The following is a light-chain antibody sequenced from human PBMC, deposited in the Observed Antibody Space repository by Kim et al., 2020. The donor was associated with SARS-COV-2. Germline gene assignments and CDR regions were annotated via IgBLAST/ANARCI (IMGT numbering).Light chain of an antibody. CDR3: CSYAGSNTWV. V-gene: IGLV2-23*01. Sequence: SVLTQPASVSGAPGQSITLTCTGTSSDVGNYDFVSWYQQHPGKAPKLMIYENIKRPSGVSNRFSGSKSGNTASLTISGLQAEDAADYYCCSYAGSNTWVLGGGTQRNV. CDR1: SSDVGNYDF. J-gene: IGLJ3*02. CDR2: ENI.